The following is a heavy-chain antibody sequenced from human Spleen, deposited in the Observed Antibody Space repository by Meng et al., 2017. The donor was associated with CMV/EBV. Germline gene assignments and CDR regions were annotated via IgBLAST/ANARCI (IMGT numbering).Heavy chain of an antibody. CDR1: GFIVSDNY. CDR2: IYSDGRT. CDR3: ASPSAPEYQLRSVGYYYGLDV. J-gene: IGHJ6*02. D-gene: IGHD2-2*01. V-gene: IGHV3-53*01. Sequence: GGSLRLSCAASGFIVSDNYMTWVRQAPGKGLEWVSVIYSDGRTSYADSVKGRFIISRDNSQNTLYLQMNSLRAEDTAVYYCASPSAPEYQLRSVGYYYGLDVWGQGTTVTVSS.